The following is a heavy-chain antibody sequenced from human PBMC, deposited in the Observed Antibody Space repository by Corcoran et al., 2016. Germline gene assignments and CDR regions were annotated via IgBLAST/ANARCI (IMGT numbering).Heavy chain of an antibody. Sequence: QVQLQESGPGLVKPSETLSLTCTVSGYSISSGYYWGWIRQPPGKGLEWIGSIYHRGSTYYNPSLMSRVTISVDTSKNQLSLKLSSVTAADTAVYYCAGEPYCSSTSCRLDYWGQGTLVTVSS. CDR1: GYSISSGYY. CDR2: IYHRGST. J-gene: IGHJ4*02. CDR3: AGEPYCSSTSCRLDY. V-gene: IGHV4-38-2*02. D-gene: IGHD2-2*01.